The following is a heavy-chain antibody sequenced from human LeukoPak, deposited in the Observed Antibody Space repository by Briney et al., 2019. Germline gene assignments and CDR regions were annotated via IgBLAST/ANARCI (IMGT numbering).Heavy chain of an antibody. V-gene: IGHV1-8*01. CDR2: MNPNSGNT. J-gene: IGHJ6*01. CDR1: GYTFTSYD. CDR3: ARRPPSYYDFWSGYYGMDV. Sequence: GASVKVSCKASGYTFTSYDINWVRQATGQGLEWMGWMNPNSGNTGYAQKFQGRVTMTRNTSISTAYMELSSLRSEDTAVYYCARRPPSYYDFWSGYYGMDVCGQGTTVTVSS. D-gene: IGHD3-3*01.